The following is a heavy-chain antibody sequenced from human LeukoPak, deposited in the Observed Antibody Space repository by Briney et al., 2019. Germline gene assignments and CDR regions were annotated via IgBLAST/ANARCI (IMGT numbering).Heavy chain of an antibody. J-gene: IGHJ4*02. D-gene: IGHD5-18*01. CDR2: INPSGGST. V-gene: IGHV1-46*01. CDR1: GYTFTSYY. Sequence: ASVKVSCKASGYTFTSYYMHWVRQAPGQGLEWMGIINPSGGSTSYAQKFQGRVTMTRDTSTSTVYMELSSLRSEDTAVYYCARVGGGGYSYGYDFDYWGQGTLVTVSS. CDR3: ARVGGGGYSYGYDFDY.